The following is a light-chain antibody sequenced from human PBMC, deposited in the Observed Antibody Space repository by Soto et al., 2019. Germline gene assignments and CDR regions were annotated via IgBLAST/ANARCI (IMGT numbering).Light chain of an antibody. CDR2: GAS. J-gene: IGKJ1*01. V-gene: IGKV3-15*01. CDR1: QSVSNN. Sequence: EIVLTQSPGTLSLSPGERATLSCRASQSVSNNYLAWYQQKPGQAPRLLIYGASTRATGIPARFSGSGSGTEFTLTISSLQSEDFAVYYCQQYNNWPPVTFGQGTKVDNK. CDR3: QQYNNWPPVT.